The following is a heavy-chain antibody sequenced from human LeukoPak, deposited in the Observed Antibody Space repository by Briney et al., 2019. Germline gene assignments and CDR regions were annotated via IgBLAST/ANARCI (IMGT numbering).Heavy chain of an antibody. Sequence: GGSLRLSCAASGFTFSSYWMSWVRQAPGKGLEWVANIKQDGSEKYYVDSVKGRFTISRDNAKNSLYLQMNSLRAEDTAVYYCARVGWLQWGMDGDFDYWGQGTLVTVSS. V-gene: IGHV3-7*01. CDR1: GFTFSSYW. CDR3: ARVGWLQWGMDGDFDY. J-gene: IGHJ4*02. D-gene: IGHD5-24*01. CDR2: IKQDGSEK.